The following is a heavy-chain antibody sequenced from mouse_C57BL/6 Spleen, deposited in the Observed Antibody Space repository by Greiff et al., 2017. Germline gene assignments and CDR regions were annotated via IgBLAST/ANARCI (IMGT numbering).Heavy chain of an antibody. Sequence: DVKLQESGPGLVKPSQSLSLTCSVTGYSITSGYYWNWIRQFPGNKLEWMGYISYDGSNNYNPSLKNRISITRDTSKNQFFLKLNSVTTEDTATYYCARDYYGHYFDYWGQGTTLTVSS. CDR2: ISYDGSN. CDR1: GYSITSGYY. V-gene: IGHV3-6*01. J-gene: IGHJ2*01. CDR3: ARDYYGHYFDY. D-gene: IGHD1-1*01.